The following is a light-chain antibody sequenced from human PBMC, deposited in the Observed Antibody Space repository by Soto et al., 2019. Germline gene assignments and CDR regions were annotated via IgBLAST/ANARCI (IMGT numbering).Light chain of an antibody. CDR1: SSDVGGYNY. V-gene: IGLV2-14*01. CDR3: SSYTRSSTLV. CDR2: EVS. Sequence: QSALTQPASVSGSPGQWITISCTGTSSDVGGYNYVSWYQQHPGKAPKLMIYEVSNRPSGVSNRFSGSKSGNTASLTISGLQAEDEADYYCSSYTRSSTLVFGTGTKVTVL. J-gene: IGLJ1*01.